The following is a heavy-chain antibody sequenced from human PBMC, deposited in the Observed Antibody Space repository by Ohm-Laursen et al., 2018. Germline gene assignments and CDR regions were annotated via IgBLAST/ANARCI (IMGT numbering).Heavy chain of an antibody. CDR2: IYHSGST. CDR3: ASWTGVGATDYYYYGMDV. D-gene: IGHD1-26*01. J-gene: IGHJ6*02. CDR1: GGSISGGGYY. V-gene: IGHV4-31*03. Sequence: TLSLTCTVSGGSISGGGYYLTWIRQHPGKGLEWIGYIYHSGSTYYNPSLKSRVTMSVDTSKNQFSLKLSSVTAADTAVYYCASWTGVGATDYYYYGMDVWGQGTTVTVSS.